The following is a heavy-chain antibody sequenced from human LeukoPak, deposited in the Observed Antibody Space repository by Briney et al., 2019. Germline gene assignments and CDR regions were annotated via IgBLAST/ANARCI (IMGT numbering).Heavy chain of an antibody. CDR1: GYTLTDFY. V-gene: IGHV1-2*02. J-gene: IGHJ4*02. CDR3: ARDPGAQIYAGTLANDY. CDR2: INPDSGVT. Sequence: ASVKVSCKASGYTLTDFYTHWMRQAPGQRLEWLGWINPDSGVTNYAQKFQGRVTMTRDTSISTVYVELSSLTSDDTAIYYCARDPGAQIYAGTLANDYWGQGTLVTVSS. D-gene: IGHD6-13*01.